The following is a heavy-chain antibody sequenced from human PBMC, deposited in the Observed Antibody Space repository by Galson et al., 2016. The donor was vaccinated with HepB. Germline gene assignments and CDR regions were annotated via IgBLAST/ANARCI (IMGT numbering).Heavy chain of an antibody. Sequence: PALVKPTQTLTLTCTFSGFSLSSIGESVAWIRQPPGKALECLALIYWNDDKRYSPSLKSRLTITKDTSKNRVGLTMTNMDPVDTGTYYCAHSLLDAAWLYFESWGQGTTVTVSS. V-gene: IGHV2-5*01. J-gene: IGHJ4*03. CDR3: AHSLLDAAWLYFES. D-gene: IGHD6-13*01. CDR1: GFSLSSIGES. CDR2: IYWNDDK.